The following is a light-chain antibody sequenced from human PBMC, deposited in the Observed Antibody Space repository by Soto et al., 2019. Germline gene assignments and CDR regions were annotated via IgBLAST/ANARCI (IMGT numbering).Light chain of an antibody. V-gene: IGLV1-44*01. CDR3: AAWDDSLNGHVV. J-gene: IGLJ2*01. CDR2: SDN. Sequence: QSVLTQPPSASGTPGQRVTISCSGSSSNIGSNTVSWYQRLPGTAPKVLIYSDNQRPSGVPDRFSGSKSGTSASLAISGLQSGDEADYYCAAWDDSLNGHVVFGGGTKVTVL. CDR1: SSNIGSNT.